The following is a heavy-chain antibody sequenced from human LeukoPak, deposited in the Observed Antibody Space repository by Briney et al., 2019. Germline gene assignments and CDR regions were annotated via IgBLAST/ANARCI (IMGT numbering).Heavy chain of an antibody. CDR2: VYYSGSA. V-gene: IGHV4-59*02. CDR3: ARVRSDDHDYGDYSFYYYYYGMDV. Sequence: KPSETLSLTCTVSGDSVTTYYWSWIRQPPGKGLEWLGYVYYSGSATYNPSLKSRVTISVDTSKNQFSLRLSSVTAADTAVYYCARVRSDDHDYGDYSFYYYYYGMDVWGQGTTVTVSS. D-gene: IGHD4-17*01. J-gene: IGHJ6*02. CDR1: GDSVTTYY.